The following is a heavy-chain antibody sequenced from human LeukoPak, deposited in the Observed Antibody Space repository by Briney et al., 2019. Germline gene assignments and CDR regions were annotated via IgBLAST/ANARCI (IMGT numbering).Heavy chain of an antibody. CDR3: AKDLVAGYCSSTSCKYYYYYYGMDV. CDR1: GFTFSSYA. CDR2: ISGSGGST. Sequence: GESLRLSCAASGFTFSSYAMSWVRQAPGKGLEWVSAISGSGGSTYYADSVKGRFTISRDNSKNTLYLQMNSLRAEDTAVYYCAKDLVAGYCSSTSCKYYYYYYGMDVWGQGTTVTVSS. D-gene: IGHD2-2*01. J-gene: IGHJ6*02. V-gene: IGHV3-23*01.